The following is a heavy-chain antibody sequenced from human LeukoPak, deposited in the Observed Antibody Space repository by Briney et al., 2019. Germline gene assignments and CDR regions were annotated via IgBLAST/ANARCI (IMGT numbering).Heavy chain of an antibody. CDR1: GFTFSSYW. D-gene: IGHD6-19*01. J-gene: IGHJ4*02. CDR3: ARGLGSGWYWDY. V-gene: IGHV3-7*01. CDR2: IKYDGIEK. Sequence: PGGSLRLSCAASGFTFSSYWMSWVRQAPGKGLEWVANIKYDGIEKHYLESMKGRFTISRDNAKNSLYLQINSLRDEDSAVYYCARGLGSGWYWDYWGQGTLVTVSS.